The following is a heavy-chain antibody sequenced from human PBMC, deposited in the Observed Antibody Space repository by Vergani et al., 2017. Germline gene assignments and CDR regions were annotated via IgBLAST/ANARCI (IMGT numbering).Heavy chain of an antibody. V-gene: IGHV3-30*02. CDR2: IRYDGSNT. CDR3: ARDTVTGSRYFDY. J-gene: IGHJ4*02. Sequence: QVQLEESGGGVVQPGRSLRLSCAGSGFTLSSHAMHWVRQAPGKGLEWVTFIRYDGSNTYYADSVKGRLTISRDNSKNTLFLQMNSLRPEDTAVYYCARDTVTGSRYFDYWGQGTLVTVSS. CDR1: GFTLSSHA. D-gene: IGHD6-19*01.